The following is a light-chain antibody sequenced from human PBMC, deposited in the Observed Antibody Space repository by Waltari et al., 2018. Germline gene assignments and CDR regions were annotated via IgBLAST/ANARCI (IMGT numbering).Light chain of an antibody. J-gene: IGLJ6*01. CDR2: DVS. CDR1: SSDVGGYNY. V-gene: IGLV2-14*03. CDR3: SSYAGSGTFV. Sequence: QSALTQPASVSGSPGQSITISCTGTSSDVGGYNYVPWYQQYPGKAPKLIIYDVSNRPSGVSNRLSGSKSGNTASLTISGLQAEDEADYYCSSYAGSGTFVFGGGTKVTVL.